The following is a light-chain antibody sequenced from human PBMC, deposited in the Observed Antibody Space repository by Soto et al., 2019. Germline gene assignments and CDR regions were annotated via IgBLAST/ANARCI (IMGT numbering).Light chain of an antibody. CDR1: TGAVTSDHY. Sequence: QAVVTQEPSLTVSPGGTVTLTCGSNTGAVTSDHYPYWFQQKPGQAPTTLISDTSNRHSWTPARFSGSLLAGKAAPTLSGAQPEDEADYYCLLSYADTRPWVFGGGTKLTVL. V-gene: IGLV7-46*01. CDR3: LLSYADTRPWV. J-gene: IGLJ3*02. CDR2: DTS.